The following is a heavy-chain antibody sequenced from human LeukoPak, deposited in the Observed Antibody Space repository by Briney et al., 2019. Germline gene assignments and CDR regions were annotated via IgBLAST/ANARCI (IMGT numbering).Heavy chain of an antibody. V-gene: IGHV3-7*01. CDR1: GFTFSSYW. CDR2: IRQDGSEK. Sequence: GGSLRLSCAASGFTFSSYWMSWVRQAPGKGLEWVANIRQDGSEKYYVDSVKGRFTISRDNAKNSLYLQMNSLRAEDTAVYYCARDQAYYDILSLYYYYYMDVWGKGTTVTVSS. CDR3: ARDQAYYDILSLYYYYYMDV. J-gene: IGHJ6*03. D-gene: IGHD3-9*01.